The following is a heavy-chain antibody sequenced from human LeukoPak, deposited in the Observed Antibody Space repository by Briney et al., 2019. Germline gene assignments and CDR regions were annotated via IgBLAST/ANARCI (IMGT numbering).Heavy chain of an antibody. J-gene: IGHJ5*02. CDR2: IYYSGST. V-gene: IGHV4-39*07. Sequence: PSETLSLTCTVSGGSISSSSYYWGWIRQPPGKGLEWIGSIYYSGSTYYNPSLKSRVTISVDTSKNQFSLKLSSVTAADTAVYYCARLGPMYAVYWFDPWGQGTLVTVSS. D-gene: IGHD2-8*01. CDR3: ARLGPMYAVYWFDP. CDR1: GGSISSSSYY.